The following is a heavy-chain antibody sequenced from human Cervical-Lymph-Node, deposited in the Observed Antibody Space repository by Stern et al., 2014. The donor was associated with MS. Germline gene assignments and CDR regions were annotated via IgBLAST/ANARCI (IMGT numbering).Heavy chain of an antibody. D-gene: IGHD6-13*01. V-gene: IGHV4-59*02. J-gene: IGHJ4*02. CDR2: IYYSGST. Sequence: VQLEESGPGLVKPSETLSLTCTVSGGSVSSSYWSWIRQPPGKGLEWIGYIYYSGSTNYNPSLKRRVTISVDTSKNQFSLRLSSVTAADTAVYYCARGSSTWRLFDYWGQGTLVTVSS. CDR3: ARGSSTWRLFDY. CDR1: GGSVSSSY.